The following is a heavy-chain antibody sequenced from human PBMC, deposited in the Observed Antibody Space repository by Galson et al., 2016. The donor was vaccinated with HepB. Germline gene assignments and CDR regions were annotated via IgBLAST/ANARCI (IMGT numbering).Heavy chain of an antibody. V-gene: IGHV3-23*01. CDR1: GFPFRTYA. CDR3: AKDWGENIVVVPDAIFY. CDR2: ISGSGGST. J-gene: IGHJ4*02. D-gene: IGHD2-2*01. Sequence: SLRLSCAASGFPFRTYAMNWVCQAPGKGLEWASGISGSGGSTYYADSVKGRFTISRDTSTNTLYLQMNSLRAEDTAVYYCAKDWGENIVVVPDAIFYWGQGTLVTVSS.